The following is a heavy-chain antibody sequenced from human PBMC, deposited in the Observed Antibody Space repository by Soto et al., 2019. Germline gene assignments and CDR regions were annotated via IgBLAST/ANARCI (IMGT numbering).Heavy chain of an antibody. J-gene: IGHJ6*02. CDR3: ATSEGDCGGGSCYNYFYYYGMDV. Sequence: QVQLVQSGAEVKKPGASVKISCKASGYTFTSHGLHWLRQAPGQRPEWMGWIDAADGTAKYSQKFQGRVTLTRDTSATTAFMELTNLRSEDTAVYYCATSEGDCGGGSCYNYFYYYGMDVWGQGTSVTVSS. V-gene: IGHV1-3*01. D-gene: IGHD2-15*01. CDR2: IDAADGTA. CDR1: GYTFTSHG.